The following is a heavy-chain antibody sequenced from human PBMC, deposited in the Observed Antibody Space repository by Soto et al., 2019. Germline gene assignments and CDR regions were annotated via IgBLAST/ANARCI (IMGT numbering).Heavy chain of an antibody. D-gene: IGHD1-26*01. J-gene: IGHJ6*02. CDR1: GDSFIGYY. Sequence: SETLSLTCTVSGDSFIGYYWSWIRQPPGKGLEWIGYIYNAGSTNYNPSLKSRVTISGDTSKNQFSLKLSSVTAADTAVYYCARVSGSYYYGMDVRGQGTTVTVSS. CDR2: IYNAGST. CDR3: ARVSGSYYYGMDV. V-gene: IGHV4-59*12.